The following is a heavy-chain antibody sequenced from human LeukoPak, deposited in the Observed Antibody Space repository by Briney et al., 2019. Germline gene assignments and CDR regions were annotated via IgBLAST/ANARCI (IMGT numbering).Heavy chain of an antibody. Sequence: TGGSLRLSCAASGFTFRTYNMNWVRQAPGKGLEWVSSITTSSTYIYYADSVKGRFTISRDNAKNSLYLQMNSLRAEDTAVYYCARGYCSGGSCYAGYNWFDPWGQGTLVTVSS. J-gene: IGHJ5*02. CDR2: ITTSSTYI. CDR1: GFTFRTYN. D-gene: IGHD2-15*01. V-gene: IGHV3-21*01. CDR3: ARGYCSGGSCYAGYNWFDP.